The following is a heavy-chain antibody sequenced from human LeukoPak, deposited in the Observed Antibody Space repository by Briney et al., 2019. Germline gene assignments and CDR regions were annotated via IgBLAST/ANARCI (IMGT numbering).Heavy chain of an antibody. D-gene: IGHD2-15*01. CDR1: GFTFSSDW. CDR2: IREDGSDK. CDR3: ARDRDCGDGGCYPHFDY. V-gene: IGHV3-7*01. Sequence: PGGSLRLSCAASGFTFSSDWMSWVRPAPGEGVEWVANIREDGSDKYYMDSVKGRFTISRDNAKNSLSLQMNSLRVEDTAVYYCARDRDCGDGGCYPHFDYWGQGVRVTVSS. J-gene: IGHJ4*02.